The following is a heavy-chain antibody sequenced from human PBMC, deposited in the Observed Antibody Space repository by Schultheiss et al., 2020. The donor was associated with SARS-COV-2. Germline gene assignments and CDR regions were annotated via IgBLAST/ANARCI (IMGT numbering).Heavy chain of an antibody. D-gene: IGHD2-15*01. CDR2: ISYDGSNK. V-gene: IGHV3-30-3*01. J-gene: IGHJ4*02. Sequence: GGSLRLSCAASGFTFSSYRMSWVRQAPGKGLEWVAVISYDGSNKYYADSVKGRFTISRDNSKNTLYLQMNSLRAEDTAVYYCARGPDRIVVVVAGFDYWGQGTLVTVSS. CDR1: GFTFSSYR. CDR3: ARGPDRIVVVVAGFDY.